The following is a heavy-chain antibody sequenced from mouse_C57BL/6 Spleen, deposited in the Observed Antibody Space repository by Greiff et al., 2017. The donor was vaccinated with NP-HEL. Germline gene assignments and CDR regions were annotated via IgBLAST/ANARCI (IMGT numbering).Heavy chain of an antibody. CDR3: AIYYDYDLFDY. V-gene: IGHV1-80*01. Sequence: VQLQQSGAELVKPGASVKISCKASGYAFSSYWMNWVKQRPGKGLEWIGQIYPGDGDTNYNGKFKGKATLTAGKSSSTAYMQLSSLTSEDSAVYFCAIYYDYDLFDYWGQGTTLTVSS. J-gene: IGHJ2*01. D-gene: IGHD2-4*01. CDR1: GYAFSSYW. CDR2: IYPGDGDT.